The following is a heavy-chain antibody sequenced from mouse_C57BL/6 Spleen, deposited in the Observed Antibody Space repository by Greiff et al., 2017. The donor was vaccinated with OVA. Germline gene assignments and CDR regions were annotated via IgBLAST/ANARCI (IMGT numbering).Heavy chain of an antibody. V-gene: IGHV1-69*01. Sequence: QVQLQQPGAELVMPGASVKLSCKASGYTFTSYWMPWVKQRPGQGLEWIGEIDPSDSYTNYNQTFKGKSTLTVDKSSSTAYMQLSSMTAEDSAVYYCARRLRYFDYWGQGTTLTVSS. CDR2: IDPSDSYT. CDR1: GYTFTSYW. CDR3: ARRLRYFDY. J-gene: IGHJ2*01. D-gene: IGHD1-2*01.